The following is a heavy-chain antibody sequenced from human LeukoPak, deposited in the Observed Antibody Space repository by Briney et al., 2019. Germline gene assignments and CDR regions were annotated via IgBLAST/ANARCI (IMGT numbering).Heavy chain of an antibody. J-gene: IGHJ4*02. CDR1: GGSISTYY. V-gene: IGHV4-4*07. CDR3: AREGSATARPFVSNDY. D-gene: IGHD6-6*01. CDR2: IHTCGNS. Sequence: SETLSLTCTVSGGSISTYYWSWLRQPAGKGLEWIGRIHTCGNSDYNPSLKSRVTMSVDTSKNQFSLKVRSVTAADTAVYYCAREGSATARPFVSNDYWGQGTLVTVSS.